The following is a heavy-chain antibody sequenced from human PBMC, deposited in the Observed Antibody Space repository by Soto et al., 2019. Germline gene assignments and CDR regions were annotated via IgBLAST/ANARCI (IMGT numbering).Heavy chain of an antibody. CDR1: GGAFSSYA. J-gene: IGHJ6*02. CDR2: IIPIFGTA. V-gene: IGHV1-69*06. Sequence: SVKVSCKAAGGAFSSYAISWVRQAPGQGLEWMGGIIPIFGTANYAQKFQGRVTITADKSTSTAYMELSSLRSEDTAVYYCCYVEMATPFYYYGMDVWGQGTTVTVSS. D-gene: IGHD5-12*01. CDR3: CYVEMATPFYYYGMDV.